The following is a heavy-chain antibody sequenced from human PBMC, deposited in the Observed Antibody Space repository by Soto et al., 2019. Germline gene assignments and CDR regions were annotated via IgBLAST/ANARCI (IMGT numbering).Heavy chain of an antibody. V-gene: IGHV1-8*01. Sequence: QVQLVQSGAEVKKPGASVKVSCKASGYTFTSYDINWVRQATGQGLEWMGWMNPNSGNTGYAQKFQGRVTMTRNTSISTAYMELSSLRAEDTAVYYCARCPPPGDGYNLDVLGQGTTVTVSS. CDR2: MNPNSGNT. CDR1: GYTFTSYD. CDR3: ARCPPPGDGYNLDV. J-gene: IGHJ6*02. D-gene: IGHD5-12*01.